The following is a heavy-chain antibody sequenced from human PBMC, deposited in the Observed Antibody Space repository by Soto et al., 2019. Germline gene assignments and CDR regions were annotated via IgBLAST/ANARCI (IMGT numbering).Heavy chain of an antibody. J-gene: IGHJ5*02. V-gene: IGHV4-59*01. D-gene: IGHD3-16*01. CDR2: IYYSGST. CDR3: ARGDNYIWGSSIDFDP. Sequence: SETLSLTCTVSGGSISSYYWSWIRQPPGKGLEWIGYIYYSGSTNYNPSLKSRVTISVDTSKNQFSLKLSSVTAADTAVYYCARGDNYIWGSSIDFDPWGQGTLVTVSS. CDR1: GGSISSYY.